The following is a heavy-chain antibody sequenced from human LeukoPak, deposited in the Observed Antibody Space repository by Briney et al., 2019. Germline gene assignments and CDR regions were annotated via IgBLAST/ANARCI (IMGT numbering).Heavy chain of an antibody. V-gene: IGHV3-7*01. CDR2: IKQAGSEK. J-gene: IGHJ6*03. Sequence: GVSLRLSCVASGCTFSNYWMTWVRQAPGKGLEWVANIKQAGSEKYYLDSVEGRFTISRENSKNSLSLKMNSLRADDTAVYYCARGNWNYYLGYYYYYMDVWGKGTTVIVSS. CDR3: ARGNWNYYLGYYYYYMDV. D-gene: IGHD1-7*01. CDR1: GCTFSNYW.